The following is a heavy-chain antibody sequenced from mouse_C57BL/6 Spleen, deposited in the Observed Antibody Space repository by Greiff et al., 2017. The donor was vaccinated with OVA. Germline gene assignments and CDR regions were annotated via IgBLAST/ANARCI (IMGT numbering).Heavy chain of an antibody. V-gene: IGHV1-61*01. D-gene: IGHD1-1*01. Sequence: QVHVKQPGAELVRPGSSVKLSCKASGYTFTSYWMDWVKQRPGQGLEWIGNIYPSDSETHYNQKFKDKATLTVDKSSSTAYMQLSSLTSEDSAVYYCARRAYGSSYGGVDYWGQGTTLTVSS. J-gene: IGHJ2*01. CDR2: IYPSDSET. CDR1: GYTFTSYW. CDR3: ARRAYGSSYGGVDY.